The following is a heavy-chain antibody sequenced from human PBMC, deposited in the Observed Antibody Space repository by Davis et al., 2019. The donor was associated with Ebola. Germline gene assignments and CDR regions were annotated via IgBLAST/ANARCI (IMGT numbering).Heavy chain of an antibody. J-gene: IGHJ5*02. CDR1: GFIFSSYA. CDR3: AKVHPPTTVTTGWFDP. D-gene: IGHD4-17*01. V-gene: IGHV3-23*01. Sequence: PAGSLRLSCAASGFIFSSYAMSWVRQAPGKGLEWVSSISVRSITYHADSVKGRFTISRDNSKNTVYLQMNSLRAEDTAVYYCAKVHPPTTVTTGWFDPWGQGTLVTVSS. CDR2: ISVRSIT.